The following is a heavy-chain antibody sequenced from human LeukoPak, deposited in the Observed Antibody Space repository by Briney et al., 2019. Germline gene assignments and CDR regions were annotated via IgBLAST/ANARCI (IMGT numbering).Heavy chain of an antibody. CDR2: IKSKTDGGTT. D-gene: IGHD3-22*01. V-gene: IGHV3-15*01. Sequence: GGSLKLSCAASGFTFSNAWMSWVRQAPGKGLEWVGRIKSKTDGGTTDYAAHVKGRFTISRDDSKNTLYLQMNSLKTEDTAVYYCTTDSDDSSGYHLFYYYYGMDVWGQGTTVTVSS. CDR1: GFTFSNAW. CDR3: TTDSDDSSGYHLFYYYYGMDV. J-gene: IGHJ6*02.